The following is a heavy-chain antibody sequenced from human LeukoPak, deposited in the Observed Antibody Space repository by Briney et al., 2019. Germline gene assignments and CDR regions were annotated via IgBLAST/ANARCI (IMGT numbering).Heavy chain of an antibody. V-gene: IGHV1-69*05. D-gene: IGHD6-13*01. Sequence: SVKVSCKASGGTFSSYAISWVRQAPGQGLEWMGGIIPIFGTANYAQKFQGRVTITTDESTSTAYMELSSLRSDDTAVYYCARDTGGIAAAGTLPGYWGQGTLVTVSS. CDR2: IIPIFGTA. J-gene: IGHJ4*02. CDR3: ARDTGGIAAAGTLPGY. CDR1: GGTFSSYA.